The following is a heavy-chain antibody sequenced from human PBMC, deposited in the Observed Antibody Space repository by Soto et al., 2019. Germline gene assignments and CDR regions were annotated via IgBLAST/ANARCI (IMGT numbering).Heavy chain of an antibody. V-gene: IGHV5-51*01. CDR2: IYPGDSDT. J-gene: IGHJ6*02. D-gene: IGHD3-10*01. Sequence: ESLKISCKGSGYSFTSYWIGWVRQMPGKGLEWMGIIYPGDSDTRYSPSFQGQVTISADKSISTAYLQWSSLKASDTAMYYCASHGGSGSYDPPPVYNYYGLDVWGQGTTVTVSS. CDR1: GYSFTSYW. CDR3: ASHGGSGSYDPPPVYNYYGLDV.